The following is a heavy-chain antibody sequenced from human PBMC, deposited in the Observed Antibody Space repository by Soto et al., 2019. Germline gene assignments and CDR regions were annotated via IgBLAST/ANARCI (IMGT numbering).Heavy chain of an antibody. Sequence: ASVKVSCKASGYTFTSYGISWVRQAPGQGLEWMGWISAYNGNTNYAQKLQGRVTMTTDTSTSTAYMELRSLRSDDTAVYYCASAYYDILTGYYIGAFDIWGQGTMVTVSS. CDR3: ASAYYDILTGYYIGAFDI. V-gene: IGHV1-18*01. CDR1: GYTFTSYG. CDR2: ISAYNGNT. J-gene: IGHJ3*02. D-gene: IGHD3-9*01.